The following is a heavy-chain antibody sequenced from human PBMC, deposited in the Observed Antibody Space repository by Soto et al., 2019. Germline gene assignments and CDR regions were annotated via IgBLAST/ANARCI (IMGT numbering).Heavy chain of an antibody. CDR2: IYSGGST. D-gene: IGHD6-13*01. CDR1: GFTVSSNY. V-gene: IGHV3-53*01. Sequence: PGGSLRLSCAASGFTVSSNYMSWVRQAPGKGLEWVSVIYSGGSTYYADSVKGRFTISRDNSKNTLYLQMNSLRAEDTAVYYCASSPSLAAAGPHYYYYYGMDVWGQGTTVTVSS. J-gene: IGHJ6*02. CDR3: ASSPSLAAAGPHYYYYYGMDV.